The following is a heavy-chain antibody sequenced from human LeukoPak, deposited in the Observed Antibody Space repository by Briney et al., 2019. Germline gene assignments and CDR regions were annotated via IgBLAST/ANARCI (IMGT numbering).Heavy chain of an antibody. CDR2: INPNSGDT. J-gene: IGHJ3*02. CDR1: GYTFTGYY. CDR3: ARAGIWDYSDSSGYHNAAFDI. Sequence: ASVKASCKASGYTFTGYYIHWVRQAPGQGLEWMGRINPNSGDTNYAQKFQGRVTMTRDTSISTAYMELSRLRSDDTAVYYCARAGIWDYSDSSGYHNAAFDIWGQGTMVTVSS. D-gene: IGHD3-22*01. V-gene: IGHV1-2*06.